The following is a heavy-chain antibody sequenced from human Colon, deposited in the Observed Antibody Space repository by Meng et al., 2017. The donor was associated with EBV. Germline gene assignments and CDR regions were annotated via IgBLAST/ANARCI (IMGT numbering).Heavy chain of an antibody. CDR1: GDSISNNW. CDR2: IYHSGTT. J-gene: IGHJ4*02. V-gene: IGHV4-4*02. Sequence: VRLQESGPGLVKPSGTLSLTCAASGDSISNNWWSWVRQPPGKGLEWIGEIYHSGTTNYNPSLRSRVTISVDKSKNQFSLQLTSVTAADTAVYYCARNGDYNPGLYWGQGALVTVSS. D-gene: IGHD4-17*01. CDR3: ARNGDYNPGLY.